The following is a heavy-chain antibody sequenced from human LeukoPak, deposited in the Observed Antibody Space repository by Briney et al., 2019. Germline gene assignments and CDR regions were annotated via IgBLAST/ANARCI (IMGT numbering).Heavy chain of an antibody. J-gene: IGHJ5*02. CDR2: ISSSSSTI. Sequence: GGSLRLSCAASGSTFSSYSMNWVRQAPGKGLEWVSYISSSSSTIYYADSVKGRFTISRDNSKNTLYLQMNSLRAEDTAVYYCAKTPTVRAGHNWFDPWGQGTLVTVSS. D-gene: IGHD3-10*01. CDR3: AKTPTVRAGHNWFDP. V-gene: IGHV3-48*01. CDR1: GSTFSSYS.